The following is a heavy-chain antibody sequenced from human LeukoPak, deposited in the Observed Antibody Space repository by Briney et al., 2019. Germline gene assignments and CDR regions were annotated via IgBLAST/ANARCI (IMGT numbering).Heavy chain of an antibody. J-gene: IGHJ6*02. CDR3: ARDVGYGMDV. D-gene: IGHD1-26*01. V-gene: IGHV3-30*04. CDR2: ISYDGSNK. Sequence: PGRSLRLSCAASGFTFSSYAMHWVRQAPGKGLEWVAVISYDGSNKYYADSVKGRFTISRDNSKNTLYLQMNSLRAEDTAVYYCARDVGYGMDVWGQGTTVTVSS. CDR1: GFTFSSYA.